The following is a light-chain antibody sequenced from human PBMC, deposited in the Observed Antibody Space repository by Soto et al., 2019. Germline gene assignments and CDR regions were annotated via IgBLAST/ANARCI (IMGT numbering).Light chain of an antibody. Sequence: TPSPFPLSVFLGERATINCKSSPSVLYSSDNKNNLAWYQQKPGQPPKLLIYWASTRESGVPDRFSGSGSQTDFTLTIDCLQNKDEGISYSRPEARPGLTFGRGTKVDIK. CDR1: PSVLYSSDNKNN. CDR2: WAS. V-gene: IGKV4-1*01. J-gene: IGKJ3*01. CDR3: RPEARPGLT.